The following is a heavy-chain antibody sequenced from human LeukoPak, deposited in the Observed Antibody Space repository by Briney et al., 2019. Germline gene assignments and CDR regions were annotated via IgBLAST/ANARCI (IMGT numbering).Heavy chain of an antibody. J-gene: IGHJ6*03. CDR3: TRVGIAVAATGDYYMDV. Sequence: PGGSLRLSCAASGFTFGDYAMSWVRQAPGKGLEWVGFNRSKAYGGTTEYAASVNGRMTISRDDSKSIAYLQMNSLKTEDTAVYYCTRVGIAVAATGDYYMDVWGKGTTVTVSS. CDR2: NRSKAYGGTT. V-gene: IGHV3-49*04. D-gene: IGHD6-19*01. CDR1: GFTFGDYA.